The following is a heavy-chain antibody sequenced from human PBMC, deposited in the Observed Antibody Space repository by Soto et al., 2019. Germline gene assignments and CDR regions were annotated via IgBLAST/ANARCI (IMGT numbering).Heavy chain of an antibody. CDR3: ARDGRFRRTAKVTGPNWFDP. CDR1: GFTFSIYA. J-gene: IGHJ5*02. V-gene: IGHV3-23*01. D-gene: IGHD5-18*01. CDR2: ISGSGGST. Sequence: GGSLRLSCAASGFTFSIYAMSWVRQAPGKGLEWVSAISGSGGSTYYADSVKGRFTISRDNSKNTLYLQMNSLRSDDTAVYYCARDGRFRRTAKVTGPNWFDPWGQGTLVTVSS.